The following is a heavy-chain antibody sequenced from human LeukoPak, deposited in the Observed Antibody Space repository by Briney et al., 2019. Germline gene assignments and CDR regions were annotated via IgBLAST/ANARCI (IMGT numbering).Heavy chain of an antibody. J-gene: IGHJ4*02. V-gene: IGHV3-30*02. Sequence: GGSLRLSCVASGFTFSNHGMHWVRQAPGKGLEWVASIWDDGSDKYSADSVRGRFTISRDNSKETLYLQMNSLRTEDTAVYYCAKDAANLLYYVDDWGQGALVTVSS. CDR3: AKDAANLLYYVDD. CDR2: IWDDGSDK. CDR1: GFTFSNHG. D-gene: IGHD2-15*01.